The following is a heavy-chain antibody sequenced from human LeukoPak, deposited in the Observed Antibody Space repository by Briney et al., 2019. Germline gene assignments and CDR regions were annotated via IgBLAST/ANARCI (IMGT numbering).Heavy chain of an antibody. CDR1: GGSFSSYY. CDR2: INHSGST. D-gene: IGHD2/OR15-2a*01. V-gene: IGHV4-34*01. CDR3: ARVSITPLRYYYYMDV. Sequence: PSETLSLTCAVYGGSFSSYYWSWIRQPPGKGLEWIGEINHSGSTNYNPSLKSRVTISVDTSKNQFSLKLSSVTAADTAVYYCARVSITPLRYYYYMDVWGKGTTVTVSS. J-gene: IGHJ6*03.